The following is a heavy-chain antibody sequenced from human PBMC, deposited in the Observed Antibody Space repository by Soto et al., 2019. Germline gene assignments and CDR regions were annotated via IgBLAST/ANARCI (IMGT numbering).Heavy chain of an antibody. CDR1: GGPYNSFA. Sequence: SVKVSCKASGGPYNSFAISWVRQAPGQGLEWIGGIIPVFGTATYAQKFKGRVTITAEESTSTAYMELSSLTSEDTAVYYCARFLGGAGSYYDGQNYNYYNGMDVWGQGTTVTVSS. CDR3: ARFLGGAGSYYDGQNYNYYNGMDV. D-gene: IGHD3-10*01. J-gene: IGHJ6*02. CDR2: IIPVFGTA. V-gene: IGHV1-69*13.